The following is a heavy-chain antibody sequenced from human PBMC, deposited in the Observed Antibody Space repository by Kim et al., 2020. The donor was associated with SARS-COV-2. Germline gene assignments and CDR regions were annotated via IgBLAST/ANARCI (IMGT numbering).Heavy chain of an antibody. V-gene: IGHV3-15*01. CDR3: TTDRIYDYVWGSYRYNDY. CDR2: IKSKTDGGTT. J-gene: IGHJ4*02. D-gene: IGHD3-16*02. Sequence: GGSLRLSCAASGFTFSNAWMSWVRQAPGKGLEWVGRIKSKTDGGTTDYAAPVKGRFTISRDDSKNTLYLQMNSLKTEDTAVYYCTTDRIYDYVWGSYRYNDYWGQGTLVTVSP. CDR1: GFTFSNAW.